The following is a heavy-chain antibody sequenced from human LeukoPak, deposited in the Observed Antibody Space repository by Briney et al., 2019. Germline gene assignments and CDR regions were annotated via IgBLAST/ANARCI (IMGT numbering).Heavy chain of an antibody. CDR3: AELGITMIGGV. CDR2: ISSSGSTI. D-gene: IGHD3-10*02. V-gene: IGHV3-48*03. J-gene: IGHJ6*04. CDR1: GLTFSSYE. Sequence: GGSLRLSCAASGLTFSSYEMNWVRQAPGRGVEGVSYISSSGSTIYYADSVKGRFTISRDNAQNSLYLQMNSLRAEDTAVYYCAELGITMIGGVWGKGTTVTISS.